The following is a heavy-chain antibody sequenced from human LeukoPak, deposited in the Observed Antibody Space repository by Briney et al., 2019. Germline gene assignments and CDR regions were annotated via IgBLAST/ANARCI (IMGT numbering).Heavy chain of an antibody. V-gene: IGHV4-39*01. J-gene: IGHJ4*02. D-gene: IGHD3-22*01. CDR2: MYYSGST. Sequence: SETLSLTCTVSGDFITGSTYYWGWIRQPPGKGLEWIGSMYYSGSTYSNPSPRSRVTMSADTSKNQFSLNLKSVTAADTAVYYCARQYYDSTGYYYFDYWGQGTLVIVSS. CDR1: GDFITGSTYY. CDR3: ARQYYDSTGYYYFDY.